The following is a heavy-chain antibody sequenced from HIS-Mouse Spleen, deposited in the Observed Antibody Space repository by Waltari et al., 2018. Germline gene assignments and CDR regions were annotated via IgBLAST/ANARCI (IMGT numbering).Heavy chain of an antibody. CDR3: ARDTAERWLQFLI. CDR2: IYYSGST. D-gene: IGHD5-12*01. CDR1: GGSISSYY. J-gene: IGHJ3*02. V-gene: IGHV4-59*01. Sequence: QVQLQESGPGLVKPSETLSLTCTVSGGSISSYYCSWIRQPPGKGLEWIGYIYYSGSTNYNPSLKSRVTISVDTSKNQFSLKLSSVTAADTAVYYCARDTAERWLQFLIWGQGTMVTVSS.